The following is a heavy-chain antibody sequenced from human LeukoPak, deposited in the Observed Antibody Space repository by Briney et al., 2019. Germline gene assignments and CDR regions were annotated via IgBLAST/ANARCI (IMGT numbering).Heavy chain of an antibody. D-gene: IGHD6-13*01. CDR2: IYYSGST. CDR3: ARESIAAAGPFDY. J-gene: IGHJ4*02. Sequence: SETLSLTCTVSGGSISSYYWSWIRQPPGKGLEWIGYIYYSGSTNYNPSLKSRVTISVDTSKNQFSLKLSSVTAADTAVYYCARESIAAAGPFDYWGQGTLVTVSS. V-gene: IGHV4-59*01. CDR1: GGSISSYY.